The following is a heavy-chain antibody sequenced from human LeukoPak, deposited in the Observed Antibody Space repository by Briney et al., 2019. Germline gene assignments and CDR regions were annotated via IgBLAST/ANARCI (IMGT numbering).Heavy chain of an antibody. D-gene: IGHD7-27*01. J-gene: IGHJ6*04. Sequence: PGGSLRLSRAASGCTFSSYAMSRVRQAPGKGLEWVSAISGSGGSTYYADSVKGRFTISRDNSKNTLYLQMNSLRAEDTAVYYCASWAERYYYYGMDVWGKGTTVTVSS. CDR3: ASWAERYYYYGMDV. CDR1: GCTFSSYA. CDR2: ISGSGGST. V-gene: IGHV3-23*01.